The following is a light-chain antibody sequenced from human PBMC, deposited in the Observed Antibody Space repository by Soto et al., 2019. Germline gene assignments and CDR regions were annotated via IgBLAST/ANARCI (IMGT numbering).Light chain of an antibody. J-gene: IGKJ1*01. CDR3: QQTYSSSWT. CDR2: GAS. CDR1: QSVRNY. Sequence: DIQMTQSPSSLSASVGDSVTITCRASQSVRNYLNWYQHKPGKAPKLLIYGASRLQTGVPSRFSGSGSGTDFTLTVSSLQPEDFATYYCQQTYSSSWTFGQGTQVDIK. V-gene: IGKV1-39*01.